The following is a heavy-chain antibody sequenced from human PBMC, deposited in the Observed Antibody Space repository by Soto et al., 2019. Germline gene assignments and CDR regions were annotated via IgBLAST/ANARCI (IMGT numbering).Heavy chain of an antibody. V-gene: IGHV1-2*04. CDR3: ARGWGTTLTYYYGSGSYLDS. Sequence: GASVKVSCKASGYTFTGYYMHWVRQAPGQGLEWMGWINPNSGGTNYAQKFQGWVTMTRDTSISTAYMELSRLRSDDTAVYYCARGWGTTLTYYYGSGSYLDSWGQGTLVTVSS. D-gene: IGHD3-10*01. J-gene: IGHJ4*02. CDR1: GYTFTGYY. CDR2: INPNSGGT.